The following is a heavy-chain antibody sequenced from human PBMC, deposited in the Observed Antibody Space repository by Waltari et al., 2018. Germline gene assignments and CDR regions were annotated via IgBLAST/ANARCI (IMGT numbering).Heavy chain of an antibody. D-gene: IGHD4-17*01. CDR3: ARTTVTTSIKAVDI. Sequence: EVQLVESGGGLVQPGGSLRLSCAASGFTFSSYWMSWVRQAPGKGLEWVANIKQDGSEKYYVDSVKGRFTISRDNAKNSLYLQMNSLRAEDTAVYYCARTTVTTSIKAVDIWGQGTMVTVSS. V-gene: IGHV3-7*01. CDR1: GFTFSSYW. J-gene: IGHJ3*02. CDR2: IKQDGSEK.